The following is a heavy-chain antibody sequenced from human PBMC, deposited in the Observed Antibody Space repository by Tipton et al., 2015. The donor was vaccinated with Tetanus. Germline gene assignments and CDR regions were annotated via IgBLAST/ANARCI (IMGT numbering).Heavy chain of an antibody. CDR2: IGSKGYGGAT. D-gene: IGHD4-17*01. Sequence: SLRLSCAASGFTFSSYAMSWFRQAPGKGLEWVSFIGSKGYGGATEYAASVKGRFTISRDDSKSIAYLQMNSLKTEDTAVYYCTREKVAGYRDYNAFDIWGQGTMVTVSS. CDR1: GFTFSSYA. J-gene: IGHJ3*02. V-gene: IGHV3-49*03. CDR3: TREKVAGYRDYNAFDI.